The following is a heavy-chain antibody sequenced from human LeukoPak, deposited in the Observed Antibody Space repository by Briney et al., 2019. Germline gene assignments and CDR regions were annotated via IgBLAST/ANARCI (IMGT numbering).Heavy chain of an antibody. V-gene: IGHV4-4*02. CDR2: IFYSGST. CDR3: ARESPLLLWDTSDAFDI. J-gene: IGHJ3*02. Sequence: SETLSLTCAVSGGSIFSTNWWSWVRQPPGKGLEWIGQIFYSGSTSYSPSLKSRVTISMDKSKNQFSLKLTSVTVADTAVYYCARESPLLLWDTSDAFDIWGQGTMVTVSS. D-gene: IGHD3-10*01. CDR1: GGSIFSTNW.